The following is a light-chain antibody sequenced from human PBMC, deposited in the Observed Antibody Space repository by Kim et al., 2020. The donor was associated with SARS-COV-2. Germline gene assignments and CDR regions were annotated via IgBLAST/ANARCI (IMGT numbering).Light chain of an antibody. J-gene: IGKJ1*01. CDR2: AAS. Sequence: DIQMTQSPSSLSASVGDRVTITCRASQSISSYLNWYQQKPGKAPKLLIYAASSLQRGVPSRLSGSGSGTDFTLTISSLQPEDFATYYCQQSYSTPTFGQGTKVDIK. V-gene: IGKV1-39*01. CDR3: QQSYSTPT. CDR1: QSISSY.